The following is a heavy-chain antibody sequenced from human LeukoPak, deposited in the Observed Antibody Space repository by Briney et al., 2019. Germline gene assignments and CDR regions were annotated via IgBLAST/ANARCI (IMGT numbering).Heavy chain of an antibody. D-gene: IGHD3-9*01. J-gene: IGHJ4*02. CDR2: ITSGGDYI. CDR1: GFTFNTFN. CDR3: ARGHYDVLAASYKWTPDY. V-gene: IGHV3-21*01. Sequence: GGSLRLSCAASGFTFNTFNMNWVRQAPGKGLEWVSSITSGGDYIYYADSVKGRFSTSRDNAKTALSLQPNSLRVEDTAVYYCARGHYDVLAASYKWTPDYWGQGTLVTVSS.